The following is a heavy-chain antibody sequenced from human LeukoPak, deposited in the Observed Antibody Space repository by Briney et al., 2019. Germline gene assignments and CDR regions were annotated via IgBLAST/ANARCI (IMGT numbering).Heavy chain of an antibody. CDR3: VRGFAISRFDY. Sequence: GGSLRLSCSASGFTFSSYPMHWVRQAPGKRLEYVSGISSDGGSTYYTDSVKGRFTISRDNSKNTLYLRMSSLRAEDTAVYYCVRGFAISRFDYWGQGILVTVSS. CDR2: ISSDGGST. J-gene: IGHJ4*02. V-gene: IGHV3-64D*09. D-gene: IGHD3-10*01. CDR1: GFTFSSYP.